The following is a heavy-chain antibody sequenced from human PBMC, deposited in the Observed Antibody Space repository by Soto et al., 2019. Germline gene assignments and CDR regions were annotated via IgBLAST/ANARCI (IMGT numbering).Heavy chain of an antibody. V-gene: IGHV4-4*02. CDR2: IYHSGST. CDR1: GGSISSSNW. CDR3: ARDWGSSSWFGTKNRNWFDP. D-gene: IGHD6-13*01. Sequence: QVQLQESGPGLVKPSGTLSLTCAVSGGSISSSNWWSWVRQPPGKGLEWIGEIYHSGSTNYNPSLKSRVTISVDKSKNQFSLKLSSVTAADTAVYYCARDWGSSSWFGTKNRNWFDPWGQGTLVTVSS. J-gene: IGHJ5*02.